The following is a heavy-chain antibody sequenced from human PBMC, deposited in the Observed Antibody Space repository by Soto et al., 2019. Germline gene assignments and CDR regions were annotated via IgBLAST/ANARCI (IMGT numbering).Heavy chain of an antibody. V-gene: IGHV3-30*18. Sequence: PGGSLRLSCAASGFTFSSYGMHWVRQAPGKGLEWVAVISYDESNKYYADSVKGRFTISRDNSKNTLYLQMNSLRAEDTAVYYCAKDNYGDYVDYWGQGTLVTVSS. D-gene: IGHD4-17*01. CDR2: ISYDESNK. J-gene: IGHJ4*02. CDR3: AKDNYGDYVDY. CDR1: GFTFSSYG.